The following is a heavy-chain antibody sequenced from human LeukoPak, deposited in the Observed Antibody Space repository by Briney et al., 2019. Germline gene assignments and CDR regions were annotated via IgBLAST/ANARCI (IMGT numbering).Heavy chain of an antibody. D-gene: IGHD2-21*01. CDR2: IGSSSSTI. J-gene: IGHJ6*03. V-gene: IGHV3-48*01. CDR1: GFTFSSYS. Sequence: GGSLRLSCAASGFTFSSYSMNWVRQAPGKGLEWVSYIGSSSSTIYYADSVKGRFTISRDNAKNSLYLLMNTLRAEDTALYYCASSCGGDCYPNYYYYMDVWGKGTTVTVSS. CDR3: ASSCGGDCYPNYYYYMDV.